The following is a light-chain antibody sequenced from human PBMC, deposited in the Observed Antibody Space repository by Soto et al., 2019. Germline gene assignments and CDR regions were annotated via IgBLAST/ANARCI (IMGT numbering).Light chain of an antibody. CDR2: KAS. V-gene: IGKV1-5*03. CDR1: QSITTL. CDR3: QHYWLYPWT. J-gene: IGKJ1*01. Sequence: DIQMTQSPSTLSASVGDRVAITCRASQSITTLLAWYQQKPGKAPKLLIYKASSLQSGVPSRFSGSGSGTEFTLTISTLQPDDFAPYYYQHYWLYPWTFGHGTKVEIQ.